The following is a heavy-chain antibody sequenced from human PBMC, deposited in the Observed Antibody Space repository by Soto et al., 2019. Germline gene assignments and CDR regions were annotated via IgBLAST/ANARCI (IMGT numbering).Heavy chain of an antibody. CDR2: IIPIFGTA. J-gene: IGHJ5*02. CDR1: GGTFSSYA. V-gene: IGHV1-69*01. D-gene: IGHD3-22*01. CDR3: ARSVYYHDSSGYYGWFDP. Sequence: QVQLVQSGAEVQKPGSSVKVSCKASGGTFSSYAISWVRQAPGQGLEWMGGIIPIFGTANYAQKFQGRVTITADESTSPAYMELSSLRSEDTAVYYCARSVYYHDSSGYYGWFDPWGQGTLVTVSS.